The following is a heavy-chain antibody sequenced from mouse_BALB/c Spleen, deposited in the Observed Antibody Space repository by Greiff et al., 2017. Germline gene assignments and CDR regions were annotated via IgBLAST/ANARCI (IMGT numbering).Heavy chain of an antibody. CDR2: IDPENGDT. D-gene: IGHD3-1*01. CDR3: NGQLGLQAMDY. Sequence: EVQLQQSGAELVRSGASVKLSCTASGFNIKDYYMHWVKQRPEQGLEWIGWIDPENGDTEYAPKFQGKATMTADTSSNTAYLQLSSLTSEDTAFYYCNGQLGLQAMDYWGQGTSVTVSS. CDR1: GFNIKDYY. J-gene: IGHJ4*01. V-gene: IGHV14-4*02.